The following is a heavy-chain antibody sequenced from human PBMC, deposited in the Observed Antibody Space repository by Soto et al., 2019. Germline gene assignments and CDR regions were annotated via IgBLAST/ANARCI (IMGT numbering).Heavy chain of an antibody. Sequence: GGSLRLSCAASGFTFSSYAMSWVRQAPGKGLEWVSAIGGSGGSTHYADSVRGRFTISRDNSKNTLYLHMNSLRAEDTAVYYCAKGMVRGVLVYYYGMDVWGQGTTVTVSS. J-gene: IGHJ6*02. CDR1: GFTFSSYA. D-gene: IGHD3-10*01. CDR3: AKGMVRGVLVYYYGMDV. V-gene: IGHV3-23*01. CDR2: IGGSGGST.